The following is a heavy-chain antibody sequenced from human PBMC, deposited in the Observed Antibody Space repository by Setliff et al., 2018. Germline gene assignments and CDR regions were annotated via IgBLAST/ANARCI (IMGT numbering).Heavy chain of an antibody. CDR2: IYHNGNT. D-gene: IGHD5-18*01. J-gene: IGHJ6*02. CDR1: GGSVSPYF. V-gene: IGHV4-59*02. CDR3: ARDRTAYSYGLDV. Sequence: PSETLSLTCTVSGGSVSPYFWSWIRQPPGKGLEWIGYIYHNGNTNFNPSLKTRVTMSVDTSKNQFALNLRSVTAADSAVYYCARDRTAYSYGLDVWGQGTTVTVS.